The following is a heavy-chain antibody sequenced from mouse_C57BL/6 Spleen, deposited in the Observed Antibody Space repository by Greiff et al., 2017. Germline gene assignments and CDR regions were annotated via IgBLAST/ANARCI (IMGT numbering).Heavy chain of an antibody. V-gene: IGHV5-4*01. Sequence: EVKLVESGGGLVKPGGSLKLSCAASGFTFSSYAMSWVRQTPEKRLEWVATISDGGSYTYYPDNVKGRFTISRDNAKNNLYLQMSHLKSEDTAMYYCARDPNWDPYYCDYWGQGTTLTVSS. J-gene: IGHJ2*01. CDR3: ARDPNWDPYYCDY. D-gene: IGHD4-1*01. CDR1: GFTFSSYA. CDR2: ISDGGSYT.